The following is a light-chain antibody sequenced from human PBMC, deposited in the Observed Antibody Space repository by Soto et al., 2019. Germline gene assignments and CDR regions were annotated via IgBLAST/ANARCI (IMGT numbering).Light chain of an antibody. V-gene: IGKV3-11*01. CDR1: RSVSIY. Sequence: EIVVTQSPATLSLSPGDRATLSCRASRSVSIYLAWYQQKPGQAPRLLIYDTSHRAAGIPARFSGSGSGTDFTLTISSLEPEDFATYYCQQLNSYPITFGQGTRLEI. J-gene: IGKJ5*01. CDR2: DTS. CDR3: QQLNSYPIT.